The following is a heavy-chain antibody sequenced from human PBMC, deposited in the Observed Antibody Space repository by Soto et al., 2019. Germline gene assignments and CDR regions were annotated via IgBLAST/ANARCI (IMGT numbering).Heavy chain of an antibody. D-gene: IGHD2-21*01. CDR3: ARGNDWKSATFDI. CDR2: VYYSGAT. V-gene: IGHV4-59*11. CDR1: GGSLTDHY. J-gene: IGHJ3*02. Sequence: QVQLQESGPGLVKPSETLSLTCTVAGGSLTDHYWNWFRQSPGRGLQWIGYVYYSGATSYNPSLTSRVTMTVDTSTNQFSLKLRSGTAADTAVYFCARGNDWKSATFDIWGQGTMVSVSS.